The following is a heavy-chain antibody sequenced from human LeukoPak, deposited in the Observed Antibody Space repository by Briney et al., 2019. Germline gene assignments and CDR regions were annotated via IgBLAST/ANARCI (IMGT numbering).Heavy chain of an antibody. CDR1: GYSISSGYY. J-gene: IGHJ4*02. D-gene: IGHD4-17*01. CDR2: IYHSGNT. Sequence: PSETLSLTCAGSGYSISSGYYWGWIRQPPGKGLEWIGNIYHSGNTYYNPSLKSRVTISVDTSTNHFSLKRTSVTAADTAVYYCARRGTYGDYVDYWGQGTLVTVSS. CDR3: ARRGTYGDYVDY. V-gene: IGHV4-38-2*01.